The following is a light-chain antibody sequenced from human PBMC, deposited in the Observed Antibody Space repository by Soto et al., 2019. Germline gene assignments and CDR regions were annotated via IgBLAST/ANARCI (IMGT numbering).Light chain of an antibody. CDR3: QHRNNWPLT. CDR2: GVS. CDR1: QSVSSTL. Sequence: ELVLTQSPVALSLSSGERATLSCRASQSVSSTLLTWYQQKPGQAPRLLIYGVSSRATGIPDRFSGSGSGTDFTLTISRVEPEDFAVYYCQHRNNWPLTFGGGTKVEIK. V-gene: IGKV3D-20*02. J-gene: IGKJ4*01.